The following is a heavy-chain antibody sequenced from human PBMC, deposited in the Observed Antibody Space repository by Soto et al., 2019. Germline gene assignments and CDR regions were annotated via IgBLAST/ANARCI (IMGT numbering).Heavy chain of an antibody. CDR3: AKPTHSEAKKYSSSWAFDY. CDR2: ISGSGGST. V-gene: IGHV3-23*01. D-gene: IGHD6-13*01. Sequence: GGSLRLSCAASGFTFSSYAMSWVRQAPGKGLEWVSAISGSGGSTYYADSVKGRFTISRDNSKNTLYLQMNSLRAEDTAVYYCAKPTHSEAKKYSSSWAFDYWGQGTLVTVSS. J-gene: IGHJ4*02. CDR1: GFTFSSYA.